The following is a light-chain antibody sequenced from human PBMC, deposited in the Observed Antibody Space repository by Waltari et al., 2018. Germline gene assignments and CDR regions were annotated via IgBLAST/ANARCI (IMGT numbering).Light chain of an antibody. CDR2: AAS. CDR3: QQSFHTPPT. V-gene: IGKV1-39*01. Sequence: DIQMTQSPSPLSASVGDRVTISCRARQRISNYVNWYQQKPGKAPKILIFAASNLQRGGPSRFSGSGSGTDFTLNISSLQPEDFATYYCQQSFHTPPTFGQGTKLEIK. CDR1: QRISNY. J-gene: IGKJ2*01.